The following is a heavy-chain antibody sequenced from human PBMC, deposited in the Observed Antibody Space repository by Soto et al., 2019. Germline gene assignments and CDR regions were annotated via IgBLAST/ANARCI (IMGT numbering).Heavy chain of an antibody. J-gene: IGHJ5*02. CDR3: ARVRWGQQLDRNSFDP. CDR2: IIPIFGTA. D-gene: IGHD6-13*01. V-gene: IGHV1-69*01. CDR1: GGTFSSYA. Sequence: QVQLVQSGAEVKKPGSSVKVSCKASGGTFSSYAISWVRQAAGQGLEWMGGIIPIFGTANYAQKFQGRVTITADESTSTAYMELSSLRSEDTAVYYCARVRWGQQLDRNSFDPWRQGTLVTVSS.